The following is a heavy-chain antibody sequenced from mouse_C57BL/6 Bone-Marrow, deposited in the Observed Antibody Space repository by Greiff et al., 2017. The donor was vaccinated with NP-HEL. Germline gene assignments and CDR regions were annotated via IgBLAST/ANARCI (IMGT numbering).Heavy chain of an antibody. CDR3: VRQLDSSGPWFAY. J-gene: IGHJ3*01. Sequence: EVKLLESGGGLVQPKGSLKLSCAASGFSFNTYAMNWVRQAPGKGLEWVARIRSKSNNYATYYADSVKDRFTISRDDSESMLYLQMNNLKTEDTAMYYCVRQLDSSGPWFAYWGQGTLVTVSA. CDR1: GFSFNTYA. D-gene: IGHD3-2*02. V-gene: IGHV10-1*01. CDR2: IRSKSNNYAT.